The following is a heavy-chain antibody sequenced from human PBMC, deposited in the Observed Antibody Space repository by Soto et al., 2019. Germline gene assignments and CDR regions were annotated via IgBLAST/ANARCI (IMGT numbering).Heavy chain of an antibody. J-gene: IGHJ5*02. Sequence: GGSLRLSCAASGFTFSTHGMHWVRQAPGKGPEWVAVISHDGSKKYYVESVEGRFSISRDNSKSIVHLQMNNVRTEDAAVYYCAKDKGPYYDFWSGQRWFDPWGQGTLVTVSS. CDR1: GFTFSTHG. D-gene: IGHD3-3*01. V-gene: IGHV3-30*18. CDR3: AKDKGPYYDFWSGQRWFDP. CDR2: ISHDGSKK.